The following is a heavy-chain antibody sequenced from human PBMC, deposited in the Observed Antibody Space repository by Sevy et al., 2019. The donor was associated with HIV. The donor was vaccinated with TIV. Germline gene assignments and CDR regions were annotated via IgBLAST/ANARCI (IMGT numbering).Heavy chain of an antibody. CDR3: AGVTGTRYYYMDV. Sequence: SETLSLTCTVSGGSISSYYWSWIRQPAGKGLEWIGRIYTSGSTNYNPSLKSRVTMSVDTSKNQFSLKLGSVTAADTAGYYCAGVTGTRYYYMDVWGKGTTVTVSS. CDR2: IYTSGST. J-gene: IGHJ6*03. V-gene: IGHV4-4*07. D-gene: IGHD1-20*01. CDR1: GGSISSYY.